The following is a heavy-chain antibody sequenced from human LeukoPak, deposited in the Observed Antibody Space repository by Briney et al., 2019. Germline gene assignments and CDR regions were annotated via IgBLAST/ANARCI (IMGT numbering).Heavy chain of an antibody. CDR1: GGSISGYY. CDR3: ARVARPDTSGYYHFHY. V-gene: IGHV4-59*01. CDR2: IYYSGTT. Sequence: SETLSLTCSVSGGSISGYYWSWIRQPPGQGLEWIGYIYYSGTTNYNPSLKSRVTISVDMSKNQFSLKLTSVTAADTAVYYCARVARPDTSGYYHFHYWGQGTLVTVSS. J-gene: IGHJ4*02. D-gene: IGHD3-22*01.